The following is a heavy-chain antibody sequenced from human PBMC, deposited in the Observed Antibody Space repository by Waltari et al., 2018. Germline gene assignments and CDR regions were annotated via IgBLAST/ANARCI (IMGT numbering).Heavy chain of an antibody. CDR3: ARVLRSAWGVWFDP. Sequence: QVQLQESGPGLVKPSETLSLTCTVSGGSISSSYWSWIRQPPGKGLEWIGYIYSRGSSNYNPSLKSRVTISVDTSKNQFSLKLNSVTAADTAVYYCARVLRSAWGVWFDPWGPGTLVIVSS. V-gene: IGHV4-59*01. D-gene: IGHD3-16*01. CDR1: GGSISSSY. J-gene: IGHJ5*02. CDR2: IYSRGSS.